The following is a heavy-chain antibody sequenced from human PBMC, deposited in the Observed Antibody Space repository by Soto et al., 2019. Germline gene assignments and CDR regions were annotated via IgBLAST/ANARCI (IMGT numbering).Heavy chain of an antibody. CDR1: GGTFSSYA. CDR3: ARVLRYFDWLPQVEYYFDY. V-gene: IGHV1-69*13. J-gene: IGHJ4*02. CDR2: IIPIFGTA. D-gene: IGHD3-9*01. Sequence: SVKVSCKASGGTFSSYAISWVRRAPGQGLEWMGGIIPIFGTANYAQKFQGRVTITADESTSTAYMELSSLRSEDTAVYYCARVLRYFDWLPQVEYYFDYWGQGTLVTVSS.